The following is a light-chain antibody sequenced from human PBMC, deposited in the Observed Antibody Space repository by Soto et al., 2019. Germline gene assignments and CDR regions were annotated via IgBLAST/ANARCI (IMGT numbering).Light chain of an antibody. CDR2: EVT. CDR1: SSDVGAYKY. CDR3: TSYVGNDIWV. Sequence: QSVLTQPPSASGSPGQSVTISCTGTSSDVGAYKYVSWYQQYPGKAPKLIIYEVTKRPSGVPDRFSGSKSGNTASLTVSGLQAEDEADYCCTSYVGNDIWVFGGGTKVTVL. V-gene: IGLV2-8*01. J-gene: IGLJ3*02.